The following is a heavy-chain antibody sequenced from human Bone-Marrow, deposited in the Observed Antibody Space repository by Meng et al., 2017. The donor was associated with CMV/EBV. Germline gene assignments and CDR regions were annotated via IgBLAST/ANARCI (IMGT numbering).Heavy chain of an antibody. D-gene: IGHD3-3*01. Sequence: GSLRLSCTVSGYSISSGYYWGWIRQPPGKGLEWVALIYHSGSTYYNPSRKSRVTISVDTSKNQFSLKLSSVTAADTAVYYCAGYDFWSGYPSWGQGTLVTVSS. CDR2: IYHSGST. J-gene: IGHJ4*02. CDR3: AGYDFWSGYPS. V-gene: IGHV4-38-2*02. CDR1: GYSISSGYY.